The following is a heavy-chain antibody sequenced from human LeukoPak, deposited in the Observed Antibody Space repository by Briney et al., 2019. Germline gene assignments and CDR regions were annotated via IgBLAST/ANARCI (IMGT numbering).Heavy chain of an antibody. CDR1: GFTFSSYA. CDR3: AKDSSSWSKNDDEGWFDP. V-gene: IGHV3-23*01. CDR2: ISGSGGST. D-gene: IGHD6-13*01. J-gene: IGHJ5*02. Sequence: GGSLRLSCAASGFTFSSYAMSWVRQAPGKGLEWVSAISGSGGSTYYADSVKGRFTISRDNSKNTLYLQMNSLRAEDTAVYCCAKDSSSWSKNDDEGWFDPWGQGTLVTVSS.